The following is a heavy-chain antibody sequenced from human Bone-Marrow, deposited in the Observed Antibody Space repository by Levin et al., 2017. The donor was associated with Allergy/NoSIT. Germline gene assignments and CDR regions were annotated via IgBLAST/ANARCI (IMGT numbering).Heavy chain of an antibody. CDR2: IYWDDDK. CDR3: AHSRAPRVFDY. J-gene: IGHJ4*02. CDR1: GFSLSTSGVG. V-gene: IGHV2-5*02. Sequence: TLSLTCTFSGFSLSTSGVGVGWTRQPPGKALEWLALIYWDDDKSYSPSLKSRLTITKDTSKNQVVLTVTNVDPVDTATYFCAHSRAPRVFDYWGQGTRVTVSS. D-gene: IGHD5-24*01.